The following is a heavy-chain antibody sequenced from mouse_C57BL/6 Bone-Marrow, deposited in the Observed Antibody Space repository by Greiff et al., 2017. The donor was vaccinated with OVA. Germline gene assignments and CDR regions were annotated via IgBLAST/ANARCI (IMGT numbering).Heavy chain of an antibody. CDR2: IYPGGGYT. CDR1: GYTFTNYW. CDR3: ARGGSTSAWFAY. Sequence: QVQLKESGAELVRPGTSVKMSCKASGYTFTNYWIGWAKQRPGHGLEWIGDIYPGGGYTNYNEKFKGKATLTADKSSSTAYMQFSSLTSEDSAIYYCARGGSTSAWFAYWGQGTLVTVSA. V-gene: IGHV1-63*01. D-gene: IGHD1-1*01. J-gene: IGHJ3*01.